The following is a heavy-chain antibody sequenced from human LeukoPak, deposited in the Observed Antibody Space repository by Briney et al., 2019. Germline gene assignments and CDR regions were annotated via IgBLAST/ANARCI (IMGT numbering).Heavy chain of an antibody. J-gene: IGHJ4*02. CDR3: ARHRGEWFGELLAFDY. Sequence: SETLSLTCTVSGGSISNYYWSWIRQPAGKGLECIGHIYTSGSPNYNPSLKSRVTMSVDTSKNQFSLKLSSVTAADTAVYYCARHRGEWFGELLAFDYWGQGTLVTVSS. D-gene: IGHD3-10*01. CDR1: GGSISNYY. V-gene: IGHV4-4*07. CDR2: IYTSGSP.